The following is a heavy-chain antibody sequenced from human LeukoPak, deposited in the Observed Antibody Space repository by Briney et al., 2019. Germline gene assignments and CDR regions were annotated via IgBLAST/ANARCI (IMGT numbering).Heavy chain of an antibody. CDR1: GFTFSSYA. Sequence: PGGSLRLSCAASGFTFSSYAMSWVRQAPGKGLEWVSAFSGSGGSTYYADSVKGRFTISRDNSKNMLYLQMNSLRAEDTAVYYCAKDFDSGSYYFDYWGQGTLVTVSS. CDR3: AKDFDSGSYYFDY. D-gene: IGHD1-26*01. CDR2: FSGSGGST. J-gene: IGHJ4*02. V-gene: IGHV3-23*01.